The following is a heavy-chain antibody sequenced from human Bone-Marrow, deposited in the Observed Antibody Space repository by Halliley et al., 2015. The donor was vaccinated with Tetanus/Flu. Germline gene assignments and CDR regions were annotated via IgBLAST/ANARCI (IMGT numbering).Heavy chain of an antibody. Sequence: LGWVSSISTSSSSMYYADSVKGRLTISRDNAKSSLFLQMNSLRAEDTAVYYCARGTSRSLFDYWGQGTLVTVSS. D-gene: IGHD2-2*01. J-gene: IGHJ4*02. CDR2: ISTSSSSM. CDR3: ARGTSRSLFDY. V-gene: IGHV3-21*01.